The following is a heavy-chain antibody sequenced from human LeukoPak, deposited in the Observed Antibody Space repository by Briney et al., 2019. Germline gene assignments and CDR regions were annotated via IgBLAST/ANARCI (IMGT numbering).Heavy chain of an antibody. Sequence: PSETLSLTCAVSGYSISSGYYWGWIRQPPGKGVEGIGNIYNSVIPYYNPSLNSPVTISVDPSKNQFSLKLSSVTAADTAVYYCARLDIEYSSSTTTFDIWGQGTMVTVSS. D-gene: IGHD6-6*01. CDR1: GYSISSGYY. V-gene: IGHV4-38-2*01. CDR3: ARLDIEYSSSTTTFDI. J-gene: IGHJ3*02. CDR2: IYNSVIP.